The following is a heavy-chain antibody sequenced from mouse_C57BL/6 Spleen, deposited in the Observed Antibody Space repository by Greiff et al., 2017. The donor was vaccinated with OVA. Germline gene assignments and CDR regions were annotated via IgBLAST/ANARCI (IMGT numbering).Heavy chain of an antibody. CDR3: ARWGYGSSYGDWYFDV. D-gene: IGHD1-1*01. Sequence: VQLQQPGTELVKPGASVKLSCKASGYTFTSYWMHWVKQRPGQGLEWIGNINPSNGGTNYNEKFKSKATLTVDKSSSTAYMQLSSLTSEDSAVYYCARWGYGSSYGDWYFDVWGTGTTVTVSS. V-gene: IGHV1-53*01. CDR1: GYTFTSYW. J-gene: IGHJ1*03. CDR2: INPSNGGT.